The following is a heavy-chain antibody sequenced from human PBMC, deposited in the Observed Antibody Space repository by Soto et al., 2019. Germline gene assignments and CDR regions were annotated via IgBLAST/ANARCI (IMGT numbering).Heavy chain of an antibody. CDR2: ISYDGSNK. CDR1: GFTFSSYG. J-gene: IGHJ4*02. Sequence: QVQLVESGGGVVQHGRSLRLSCAASGFTFSSYGMHWVRQAPGKGLEWVAVISYDGSNKYYADSVKGRFTISRDNSKNTLYLQMNSLRAEDTAVYYCAKNMAGFDYWGQGTLVTVSS. V-gene: IGHV3-30*18. D-gene: IGHD6-19*01. CDR3: AKNMAGFDY.